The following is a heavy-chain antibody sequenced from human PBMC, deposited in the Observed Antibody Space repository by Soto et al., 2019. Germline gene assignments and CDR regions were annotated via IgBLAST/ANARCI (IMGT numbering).Heavy chain of an antibody. J-gene: IGHJ5*02. CDR2: ISGSGGST. Sequence: PVGALRLSCGASGFTFSSYAMSWVRQAPWKGLEWVSAISGSGGSTYYADSVKGRFTISRDNSKNTLYLQMNSLRAEDTAVYYCAGKKLGYCSSTSCRFSWGQGTLVTVSA. CDR3: AGKKLGYCSSTSCRFS. CDR1: GFTFSSYA. V-gene: IGHV3-23*01. D-gene: IGHD2-2*01.